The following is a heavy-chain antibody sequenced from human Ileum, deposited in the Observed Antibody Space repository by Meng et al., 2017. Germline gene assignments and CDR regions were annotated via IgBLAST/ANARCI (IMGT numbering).Heavy chain of an antibody. D-gene: IGHD2-15*01. J-gene: IGHJ4*02. V-gene: IGHV4-30-4*01. CDR3: ARDRGGSYYFDY. CDR2: IYYSGST. CDR1: GGSISIGDYY. Sequence: QVQLQESGPGLLKSSQTLSLTCTVSGGSISIGDYYLSWVRQPPGKGLEWIGYIYYSGSTYYNPSLKSRAIMSVDTSKNHFSLKLSSVTAADTAVYYCARDRGGSYYFDYWGQGTLVTVSS.